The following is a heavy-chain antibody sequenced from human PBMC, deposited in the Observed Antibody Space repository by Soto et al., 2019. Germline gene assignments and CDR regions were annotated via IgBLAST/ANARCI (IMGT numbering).Heavy chain of an antibody. V-gene: IGHV3-33*01. CDR3: ERDCTEYSSGWYERGGFDY. J-gene: IGHJ4*02. CDR2: IWYDASNK. Sequence: QVQLVESGGGVVQPGRSLRLSCAASGFTFSSYGMHWVRQAQGKGLEWVAVIWYDASNKYYADSVKGRFTISRENSKNPLYLELSSLRAVDTAVSYCERDCTEYSSGWYERGGFDYWGQGTLVTVSS. D-gene: IGHD6-19*01. CDR1: GFTFSSYG.